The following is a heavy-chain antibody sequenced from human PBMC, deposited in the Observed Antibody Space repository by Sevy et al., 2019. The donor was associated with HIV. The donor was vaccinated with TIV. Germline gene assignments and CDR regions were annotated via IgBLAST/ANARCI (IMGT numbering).Heavy chain of an antibody. D-gene: IGHD6-19*01. Sequence: GGSLRLSCAASGFTFSSYSMNWVRQAPGKGLEWVSSISSSSSYIYYADSVKGRFTISRDNAKNSLYLQMNSLRAEDTAVYYCARDMGGGGWYFYRCFDYWGQGTLVTVSS. CDR3: ARDMGGGGWYFYRCFDY. V-gene: IGHV3-21*01. CDR2: ISSSSSYI. J-gene: IGHJ4*02. CDR1: GFTFSSYS.